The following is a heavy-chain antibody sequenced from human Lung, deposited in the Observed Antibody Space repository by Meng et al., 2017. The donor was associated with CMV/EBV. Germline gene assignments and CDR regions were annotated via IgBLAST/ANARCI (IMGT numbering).Heavy chain of an antibody. D-gene: IGHD2-2*01. V-gene: IGHV1-69*05. CDR3: ARSPEFYQLLPGPYYYYGMDV. CDR2: IIPIFGTA. Sequence: SVXVSCKASGGTFSSYAISWVRQAPGQGLEWMGGIIPIFGTANYAQKFQGRVTITTDESTSTAYMELSSLRSEDTAVYYCARSPEFYQLLPGPYYYYGMDVWGQGTTVTVSS. CDR1: GGTFSSYA. J-gene: IGHJ6*02.